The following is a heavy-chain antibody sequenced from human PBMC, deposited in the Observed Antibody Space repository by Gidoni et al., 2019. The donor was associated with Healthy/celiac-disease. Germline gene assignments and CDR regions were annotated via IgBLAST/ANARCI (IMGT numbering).Heavy chain of an antibody. J-gene: IGHJ6*02. D-gene: IGHD3-3*01. CDR3: ARPYYDFWSGYPGTGYGMDV. V-gene: IGHV3-48*03. CDR1: GFTFSSYE. Sequence: EVQLVESGGGLVQPGGSLRLSCAASGFTFSSYEMNWVRQAPGKGLEWVSYISSSGSTIYYADSVNGRFTISRDNAKNSLYLQMNSLRSEDTAVYYCARPYYDFWSGYPGTGYGMDVWGQGTTVTVSS. CDR2: ISSSGSTI.